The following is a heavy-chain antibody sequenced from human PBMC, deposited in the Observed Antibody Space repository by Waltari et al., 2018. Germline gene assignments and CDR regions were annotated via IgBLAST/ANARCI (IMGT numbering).Heavy chain of an antibody. D-gene: IGHD6-13*01. CDR1: GGTFSSYA. V-gene: IGHV1-69*12. CDR2: IIPIFGTA. J-gene: IGHJ4*02. CDR3: ARDYPIVGSSVFDY. Sequence: QVQLVQSGAEVKKPGSSVKVSCKASGGTFSSYAISWVRQAPGHGLEWMGVIIPIFGTANDAQKFQGRVTITADESTGTAYMELSSLRSEDTAVYYCARDYPIVGSSVFDYWGQGTLVTVSS.